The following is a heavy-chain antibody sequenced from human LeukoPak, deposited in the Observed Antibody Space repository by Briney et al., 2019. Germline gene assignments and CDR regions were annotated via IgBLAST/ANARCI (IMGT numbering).Heavy chain of an antibody. V-gene: IGHV6-1*01. J-gene: IGHJ5*02. Sequence: PSQTLSLTCAISGDSVSSNSVTWNWIRQSPSRGLEWLVRTYYRSTWYNDYAVSVRGRITVNPDTSKNQFSLKLSSVTPADTAVYYCARAIRADTAMVHLGGFDPWGQGTLVTVSS. CDR2: TYYRSTWYN. CDR1: GDSVSSNSVT. CDR3: ARAIRADTAMVHLGGFDP. D-gene: IGHD5-18*01.